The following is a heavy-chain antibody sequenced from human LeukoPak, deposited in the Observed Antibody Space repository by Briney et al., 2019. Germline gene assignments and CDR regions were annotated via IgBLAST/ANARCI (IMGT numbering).Heavy chain of an antibody. Sequence: SETLSLTCTVSGGSISSYYWSWIRQPPGKGLEWIGYIYYSGSTNYNPSLKSRVTISVDTSKNQFSLKLSSVTAADTAVYYCAKEGGIAARPPYFDYWGQGTLVTVSS. J-gene: IGHJ4*02. CDR3: AKEGGIAARPPYFDY. CDR1: GGSISSYY. CDR2: IYYSGST. D-gene: IGHD6-6*01. V-gene: IGHV4-59*12.